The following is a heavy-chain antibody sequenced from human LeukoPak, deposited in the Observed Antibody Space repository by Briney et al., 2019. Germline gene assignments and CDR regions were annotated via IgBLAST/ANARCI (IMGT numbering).Heavy chain of an antibody. Sequence: ASVKVSCKASGYTFTSYYMHWARQAPGQGLEWMGIINPSGGSTSYAQKFQGRVTMTRDTSTSTVYMELSSLRSEDTAVYYCARGSTSWYPTNWFDPWGQGTLVTVSS. CDR3: ARGSTSWYPTNWFDP. CDR1: GYTFTSYY. D-gene: IGHD6-13*01. J-gene: IGHJ5*02. V-gene: IGHV1-46*01. CDR2: INPSGGST.